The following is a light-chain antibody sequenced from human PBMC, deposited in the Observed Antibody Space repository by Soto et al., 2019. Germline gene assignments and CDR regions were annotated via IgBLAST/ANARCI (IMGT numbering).Light chain of an antibody. CDR2: GSS. Sequence: VLTQSPGTLSLSPGERATLSCRASQTLSSRHLAWYQQKPGQAPRLLIYGSSSRATDIPDRFSGSGSGTDFTLTISTSDPEDFAIYYCQQYGYSRTFGQGTKVDIK. J-gene: IGKJ1*01. V-gene: IGKV3-20*01. CDR3: QQYGYSRT. CDR1: QTLSSRH.